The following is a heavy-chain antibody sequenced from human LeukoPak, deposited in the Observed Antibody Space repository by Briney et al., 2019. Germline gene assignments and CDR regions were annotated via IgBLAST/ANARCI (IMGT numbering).Heavy chain of an antibody. CDR2: IYYSGST. CDR1: GGSISSSTYY. D-gene: IGHD5-12*01. J-gene: IGHJ4*02. Sequence: SETLFLTCTVSGGSISSSTYYWGWIRQPPGKGLEWIGSIYYSGSTYYNPSLKSRVTISVDTSKNQFSLKLSSVTAADTAVYYCARGDVDNPFDYWGQGTLVTVSS. CDR3: ARGDVDNPFDY. V-gene: IGHV4-39*01.